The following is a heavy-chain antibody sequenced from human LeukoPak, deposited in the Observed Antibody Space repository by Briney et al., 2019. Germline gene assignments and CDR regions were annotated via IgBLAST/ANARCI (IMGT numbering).Heavy chain of an antibody. CDR1: AFRFSSYG. CDR2: IRSDSSNQ. CDR3: VKVPLSSSGWDREYYFDY. D-gene: IGHD6-19*01. J-gene: IGHJ4*02. V-gene: IGHV3-30*02. Sequence: GGSLRLSCAASAFRFSSYGMHWVRQAPGKGPEWVAFIRSDSSNQYYADSVKGRFTISRDNSKNTLFLEMNSLRAEDTAVYYCVKVPLSSSGWDREYYFDYWGQGTLVTVSS.